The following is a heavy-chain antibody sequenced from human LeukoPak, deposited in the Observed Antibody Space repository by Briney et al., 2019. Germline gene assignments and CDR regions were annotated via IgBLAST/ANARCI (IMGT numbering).Heavy chain of an antibody. Sequence: PSETLSLTCTVSGGSISGYYWSWIRQPPGKGLEWVGYISYSGSTNYNPSLKSRVTISVDTSKNQFSLKLSSVTAADTAVYYCARDHTGGLDYWGQGTLVTVSS. CDR3: ARDHTGGLDY. V-gene: IGHV4-59*01. J-gene: IGHJ4*02. D-gene: IGHD3-10*01. CDR1: GGSISGYY. CDR2: ISYSGST.